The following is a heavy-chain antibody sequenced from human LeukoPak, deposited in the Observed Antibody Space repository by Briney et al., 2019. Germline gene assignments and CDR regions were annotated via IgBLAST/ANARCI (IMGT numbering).Heavy chain of an antibody. J-gene: IGHJ4*02. CDR2: IKQDGNAK. Sequence: GGSLRLSCAASGFTFSSYWMSWVRQAPGKGLEWVANIKQDGNAKYYVDSVKGRFTISRDNAKNSVYLQMNSLRAEDTAVYYCARVVVVRGVIPSSPMDYWGQGTLVTVSS. CDR3: ARVVVVRGVIPSSPMDY. D-gene: IGHD3-10*01. V-gene: IGHV3-7*02. CDR1: GFTFSSYW.